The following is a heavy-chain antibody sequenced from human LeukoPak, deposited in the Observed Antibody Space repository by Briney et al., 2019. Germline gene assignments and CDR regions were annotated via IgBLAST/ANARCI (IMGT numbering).Heavy chain of an antibody. V-gene: IGHV1-2*02. CDR2: INPNSGGT. CDR3: ATQGYYYGSGSWTDY. CDR1: GYTFTGYY. D-gene: IGHD3-10*01. Sequence: ASVKVSCKASGYTFTGYYMHWVRQAPGQGLEWMGWINPNSGGTNYAQKFQGRVTMTRDTSISTAYMELSRLRSDDTAVYYCATQGYYYGSGSWTDYWGQGTLVTVSS. J-gene: IGHJ4*02.